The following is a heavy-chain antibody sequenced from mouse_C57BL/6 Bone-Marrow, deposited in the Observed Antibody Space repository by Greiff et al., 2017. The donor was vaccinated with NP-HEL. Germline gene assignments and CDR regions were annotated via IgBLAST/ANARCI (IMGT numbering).Heavy chain of an antibody. D-gene: IGHD1-1*01. CDR2: IYPGSGST. Sequence: QVQLQQPGAELVKPGASVKMSCKASGYTFTSYWITWVKQRPGQGPEWIGDIYPGSGSTNYNEKFKSKATLTVDTSSSTAYMQLSSLTSEDSAVYYCARGDYYGSSPFAYWGQGTLVTVSA. V-gene: IGHV1-55*01. CDR3: ARGDYYGSSPFAY. CDR1: GYTFTSYW. J-gene: IGHJ3*01.